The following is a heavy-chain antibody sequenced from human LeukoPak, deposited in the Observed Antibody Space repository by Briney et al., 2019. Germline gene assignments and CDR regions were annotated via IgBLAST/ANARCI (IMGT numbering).Heavy chain of an antibody. CDR3: ARRKFDSSGSAFFDY. V-gene: IGHV5-51*01. Sequence: GESLNISCKGIGDKFSTYWIGWVRQMPGKGLEWMGSIYLGDSDTRYSPSFQGRVSLSADKSASTAYLQWGSLKASDTAIYYCARRKFDSSGSAFFDYWGRGTLVTVSS. CDR1: GDKFSTYW. J-gene: IGHJ4*02. CDR2: IYLGDSDT. D-gene: IGHD3-22*01.